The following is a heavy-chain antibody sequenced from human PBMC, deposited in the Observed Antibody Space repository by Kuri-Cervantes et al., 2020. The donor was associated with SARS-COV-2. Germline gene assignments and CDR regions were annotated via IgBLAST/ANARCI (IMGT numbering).Heavy chain of an antibody. CDR1: GFTFSSYW. CDR3: ASGGPYYDFWSGLTYYYYYGMDV. Sequence: GGSLRLSCAASGFTFSSYWMHWVRQAPGKGLVWVSRINSDGSSTSYADSVKGRFTISRDNAKNTLHLQMNSLRAEDTAVYYCASGGPYYDFWSGLTYYYYYGMDVWGQGTTVTVSS. D-gene: IGHD3-3*01. J-gene: IGHJ6*02. V-gene: IGHV3-74*01. CDR2: INSDGSST.